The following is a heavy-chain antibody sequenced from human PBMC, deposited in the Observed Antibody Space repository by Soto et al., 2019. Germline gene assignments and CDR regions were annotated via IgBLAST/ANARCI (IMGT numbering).Heavy chain of an antibody. V-gene: IGHV4-39*01. CDR1: GGSISSSSYY. D-gene: IGHD3-10*01. CDR3: ARHFGSGSYYAFDI. J-gene: IGHJ3*02. CDR2: IYYSGST. Sequence: SETLSLTCTVSGGSISSSSYYWGWIRQPPGKGLEWIGSIYYSGSTYYNPSLKSRVTISVDTSKNQFSLKLSSGTAADTAVYYCARHFGSGSYYAFDIWGQGTMVTVSS.